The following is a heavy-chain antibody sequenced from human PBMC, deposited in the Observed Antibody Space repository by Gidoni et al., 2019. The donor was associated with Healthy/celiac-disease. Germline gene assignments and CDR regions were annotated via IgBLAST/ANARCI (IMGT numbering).Heavy chain of an antibody. D-gene: IGHD3-22*01. CDR3: AKWASMIVGAFDI. V-gene: IGHV3-23*01. Sequence: EVQLFASGGGLVQPGGSLRISCAASGLTFSSYAMSWVRQAPGKGLEWVSAISGSGGSTYYADSVKGRFTISRDNSKNTLYLQMNSLRAEDTAVYYCAKWASMIVGAFDIWGQGTMVTVSS. CDR1: GLTFSSYA. J-gene: IGHJ3*02. CDR2: ISGSGGST.